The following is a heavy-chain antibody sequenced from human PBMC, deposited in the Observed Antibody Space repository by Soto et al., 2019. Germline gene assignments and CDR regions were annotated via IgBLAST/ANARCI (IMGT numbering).Heavy chain of an antibody. D-gene: IGHD3-3*01. CDR1: DGSFSGYY. CDR2: IDHSGGT. V-gene: IGHV4-34*01. CDR3: ARGMSHFWSSGAFDI. J-gene: IGHJ3*02. Sequence: QVQLQQWGAGLLKPSETLSLTCAVYDGSFSGYYWNWIRQPPGKGLEWIGEIDHSGGTNYNPSLKSRVIISVYTSKKQFSLRVRSVTAADTAVYYCARGMSHFWSSGAFDIWGQGTMVTVSS.